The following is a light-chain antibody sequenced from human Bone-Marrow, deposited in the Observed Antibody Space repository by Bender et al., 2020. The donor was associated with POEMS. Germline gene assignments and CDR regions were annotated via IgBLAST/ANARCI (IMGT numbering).Light chain of an antibody. V-gene: IGLV2-18*02. Sequence: QSALTQPPSVSGSPGQSVTISCTGTNSDVGAYNRVAWYQQAPGTAPKLMILRVSNRPSGVPNRFSGSKSGNTASLTISGLRAEDEADYYCSSYTTTNTWVFGGGTKLTVL. CDR2: RVS. J-gene: IGLJ3*02. CDR1: NSDVGAYNR. CDR3: SSYTTTNTWV.